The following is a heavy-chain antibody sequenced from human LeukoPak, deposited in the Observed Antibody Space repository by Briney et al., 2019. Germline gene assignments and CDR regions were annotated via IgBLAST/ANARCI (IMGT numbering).Heavy chain of an antibody. CDR2: IDYSGST. Sequence: SETLSLTCTVSGGSISRRSYYWGWIRQPPGKGLEWIGSIDYSGSTYNNPSLKSRVIISVDTSKNQFSLKLNSVTAADTAVYYCARHVSSWYGKLNWFDPWGQGTLVTVSS. J-gene: IGHJ5*02. D-gene: IGHD6-13*01. CDR3: ARHVSSWYGKLNWFDP. CDR1: GGSISRRSYY. V-gene: IGHV4-39*01.